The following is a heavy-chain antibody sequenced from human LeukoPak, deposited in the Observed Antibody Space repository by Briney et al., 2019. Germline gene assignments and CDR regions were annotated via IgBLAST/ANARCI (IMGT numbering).Heavy chain of an antibody. Sequence: ASVKVSCKASGYTFTSYGISWVRQAPGQGLEWMGWISAYNGNTNYAQKFQGRVTMTRDTSISTAYMELRRLRYDDTAVYYCATAVIVAVFGDAFDIWGQGTLVTVSS. CDR3: ATAVIVAVFGDAFDI. CDR2: ISAYNGNT. V-gene: IGHV1-18*01. D-gene: IGHD6-13*01. CDR1: GYTFTSYG. J-gene: IGHJ3*02.